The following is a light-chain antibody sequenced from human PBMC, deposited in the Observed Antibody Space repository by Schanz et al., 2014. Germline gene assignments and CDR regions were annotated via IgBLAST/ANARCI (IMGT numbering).Light chain of an antibody. V-gene: IGKV3-15*01. CDR2: AAS. J-gene: IGKJ1*01. CDR1: QSVGSN. Sequence: EIVMTQSPATLSVFPGERATLSCRASQSVGSNLAWYQQKPGQAPRLLIHAASTRATGIPARFSGSGSGTEFTLTISSLEPEDFAVYYCQQRSTWPGTFGRGTKVEVK. CDR3: QQRSTWPGT.